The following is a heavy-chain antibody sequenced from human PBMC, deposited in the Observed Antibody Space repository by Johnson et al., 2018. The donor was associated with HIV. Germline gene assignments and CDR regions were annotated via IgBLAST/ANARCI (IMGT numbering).Heavy chain of an antibody. D-gene: IGHD2-21*02. J-gene: IGHJ3*02. CDR3: AKDRRFGDPGAFDI. V-gene: IGHV3-33*06. Sequence: VQLVESGGGVVQPGRSLRLSCAASGFTFSTYGMHWVRQAPGKGLEWVAVMWYDGSNKYYADSVKGRFTISRDNSKNTLYLQMNSLRAEDTAVYYCAKDRRFGDPGAFDIWGQGTMVTVSS. CDR2: MWYDGSNK. CDR1: GFTFSTYG.